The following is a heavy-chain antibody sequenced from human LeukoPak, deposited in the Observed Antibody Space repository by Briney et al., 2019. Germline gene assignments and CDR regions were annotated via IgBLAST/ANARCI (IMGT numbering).Heavy chain of an antibody. CDR1: GGSISSHY. CDR3: ARHGLSATSYSSSWYFDY. J-gene: IGHJ4*02. D-gene: IGHD6-13*01. V-gene: IGHV4-4*07. Sequence: SETLSLTCTVSGGSISSHYLSWIRQPAGKGLEWIGRICCSGTTNYNPSLKSRVTMSVDTSKNQLSLKLSSVTAADTAVYYCARHGLSATSYSSSWYFDYWGQGTLVTVSS. CDR2: ICCSGTT.